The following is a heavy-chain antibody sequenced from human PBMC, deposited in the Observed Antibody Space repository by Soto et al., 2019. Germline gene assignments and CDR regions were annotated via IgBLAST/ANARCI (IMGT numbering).Heavy chain of an antibody. J-gene: IGHJ4*02. Sequence: PGGSLRLSCAASGFTFSSYGMHWVRQAPCKGLEWVAVIWYDGSNKYYADSVKGRFTISRDNSKNTLYLQMNSLRAEDTAVYYCAREEELLHFDYWGQGTLVTVSS. CDR3: AREEELLHFDY. CDR1: GFTFSSYG. CDR2: IWYDGSNK. V-gene: IGHV3-33*01. D-gene: IGHD1-26*01.